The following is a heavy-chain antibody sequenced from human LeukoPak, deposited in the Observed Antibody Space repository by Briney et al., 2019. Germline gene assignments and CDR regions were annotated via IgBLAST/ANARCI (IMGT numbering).Heavy chain of an antibody. J-gene: IGHJ4*02. D-gene: IGHD5-12*01. V-gene: IGHV4-59*01. Sequence: SETLSLTCTVSGGSIRNYYWSWIRQPPGKGLEWIGYIYHSGSTKYNPSLKSRVTISVDTSQNQFSLKLSSVTAADTAVYYCARDGYSGSDALWGQGTLVTVSS. CDR1: GGSIRNYY. CDR2: IYHSGST. CDR3: ARDGYSGSDAL.